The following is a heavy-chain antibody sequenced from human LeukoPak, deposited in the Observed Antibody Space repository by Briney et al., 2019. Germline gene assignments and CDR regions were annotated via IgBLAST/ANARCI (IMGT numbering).Heavy chain of an antibody. CDR3: ARDRIYYGSGSRFDY. CDR2: ISRSGTTI. J-gene: IGHJ4*02. CDR1: GFTFSDYY. D-gene: IGHD3-10*01. Sequence: PGGSLRISCAASGFTFSDYYMCWIRQAPGKGLEWVSYISRSGTTIYYADSVKGRFTISRDNAKNSLFLQMNSLRAEDTAVYYCARDRIYYGSGSRFDYWGQGTLVTVFS. V-gene: IGHV3-11*04.